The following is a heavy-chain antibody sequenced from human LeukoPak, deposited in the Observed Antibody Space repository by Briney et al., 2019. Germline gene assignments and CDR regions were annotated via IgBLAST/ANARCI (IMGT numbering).Heavy chain of an antibody. J-gene: IGHJ3*02. V-gene: IGHV4-59*08. CDR1: GGSFSGYY. D-gene: IGHD3-22*01. CDR2: IYYSGST. CDR3: ARHGSSGYYYGPDAFDI. Sequence: SETLSLTCAVYGGSFSGYYWSWIRQPPGNGLEWIGYIYYSGSTNYNPSLKSRVTISVDTSKNQFSLKLSSVTAADTAVYYCARHGSSGYYYGPDAFDIWGQGTMVTVSS.